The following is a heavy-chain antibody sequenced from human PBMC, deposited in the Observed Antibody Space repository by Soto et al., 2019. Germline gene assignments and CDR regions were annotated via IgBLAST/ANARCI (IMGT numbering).Heavy chain of an antibody. V-gene: IGHV3-23*01. CDR1: GFTFSSYA. J-gene: IGHJ4*02. CDR2: ISGSGGST. Sequence: GGSLRLSCAASGFTFSSYAMSWVHQAPGKGLEWVSAISGSGGSTYYADSVKGRFTISRDNSKNTLYLQMNSLRAEDTAVYYCALLPSRELLSLLIWCQGPLVTVSS. CDR3: ALLPSRELLSLLI. D-gene: IGHD1-26*01.